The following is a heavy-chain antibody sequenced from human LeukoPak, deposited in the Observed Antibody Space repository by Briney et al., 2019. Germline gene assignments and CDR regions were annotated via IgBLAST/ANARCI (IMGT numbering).Heavy chain of an antibody. CDR1: GFTFIDYY. J-gene: IGHJ4*02. D-gene: IGHD3-9*01. Sequence: GGSRRLSCPAFGFTFIDYYMSWIGQAPGKGLEWVSYIIGIGSTIYYADSVKGRFTISRDNAKNSLYLQMNSLRAEDTAVYYCARALEGYYDILTGYYVIDYWGQGTLVTVSS. CDR3: ARALEGYYDILTGYYVIDY. V-gene: IGHV3-11*01. CDR2: IIGIGSTI.